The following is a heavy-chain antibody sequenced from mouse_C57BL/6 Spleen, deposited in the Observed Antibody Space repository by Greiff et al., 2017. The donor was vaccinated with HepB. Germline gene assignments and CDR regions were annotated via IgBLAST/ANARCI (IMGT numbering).Heavy chain of an antibody. D-gene: IGHD2-4*01. Sequence: QVQLQQPGAELVKPGASVKLSCKASGYTFTSYWMHWVKQRPGQGLEWIGMIHPNSGSTNYNEKFKSKATLTVDKSSSTAYMQLISLTSEDSAVYYCANYDYDGDYAMDYWGQGTSVTVSS. CDR2: IHPNSGST. J-gene: IGHJ4*01. CDR3: ANYDYDGDYAMDY. V-gene: IGHV1-64*01. CDR1: GYTFTSYW.